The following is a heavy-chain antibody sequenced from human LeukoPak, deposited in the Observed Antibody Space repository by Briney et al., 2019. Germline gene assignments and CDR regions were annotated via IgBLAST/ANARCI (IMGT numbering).Heavy chain of an antibody. V-gene: IGHV4-34*01. CDR2: INHSGST. D-gene: IGHD3-22*01. J-gene: IGHJ4*02. CDR1: GGSFSGYY. CDR3: ARVLSLYYDSSGYQDY. Sequence: SETLSLTCAVYGGSFSGYYWSWIRQPPGKGLEWIGEINHSGSTYYNPSLKSRVTISVDTSKNQFSLKLSSVTAADTAVYYCARVLSLYYDSSGYQDYWGQGTLVTVSS.